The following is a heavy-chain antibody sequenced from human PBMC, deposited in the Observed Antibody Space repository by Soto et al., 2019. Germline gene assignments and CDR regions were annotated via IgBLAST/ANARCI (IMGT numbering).Heavy chain of an antibody. CDR2: IYYSGST. J-gene: IGHJ6*03. Sequence: SETLSLTCTVSGGSISSYYWSWIRQPPGKGLECIGYIYYSGSTNYNPSLKSRVTISLDTSKNHFSLKLSSVTPADTAVYYCARLGGYYYMDVWGKGTTVTVSS. V-gene: IGHV4-59*01. D-gene: IGHD3-10*01. CDR3: ARLGGYYYMDV. CDR1: GGSISSYY.